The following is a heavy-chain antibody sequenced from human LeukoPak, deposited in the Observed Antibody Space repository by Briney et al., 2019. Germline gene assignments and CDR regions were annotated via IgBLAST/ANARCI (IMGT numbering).Heavy chain of an antibody. CDR3: ARARVTTDGRWRYFDY. V-gene: IGHV1-69*05. Sequence: GASVKVSCKASGGTFSSYAISWVRQAPGQGLEWMGGIIPIFGTANYAQKFRGRVTITTDESTSTAYMELSSLRSEDTAVYYCARARVTTDGRWRYFDYWGQGTLVTVSS. D-gene: IGHD4-11*01. J-gene: IGHJ4*02. CDR2: IIPIFGTA. CDR1: GGTFSSYA.